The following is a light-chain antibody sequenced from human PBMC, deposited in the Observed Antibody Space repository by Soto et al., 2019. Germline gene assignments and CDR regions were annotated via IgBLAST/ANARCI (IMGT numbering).Light chain of an antibody. CDR3: QQRSNWPLT. Sequence: VLTQSPATLSLSPGERATLSCRASQTVSSFLSWYQQKPGQPPRLLIHDSSDRATGIPARFSGSGSGTDFTLTISSLEPEDVAVYYCQQRSNWPLTFGGGTRVEI. V-gene: IGKV3-11*01. CDR1: QTVSSF. CDR2: DSS. J-gene: IGKJ4*01.